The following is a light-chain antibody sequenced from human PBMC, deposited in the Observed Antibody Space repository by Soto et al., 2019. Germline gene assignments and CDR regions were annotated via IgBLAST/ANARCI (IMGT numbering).Light chain of an antibody. CDR3: CSYTSSSTHV. CDR1: SNDIGGYNL. Sequence: QSALTQPASVSGSPGQSITISCTGTSNDIGGYNLVSWYQQHPGKAPKLIIFEANKRPSGVSDRFSGSRSGTTASLTISALQAEDEADYSCCSYTSSSTHVFGTGTKVTVL. CDR2: EAN. J-gene: IGLJ1*01. V-gene: IGLV2-14*02.